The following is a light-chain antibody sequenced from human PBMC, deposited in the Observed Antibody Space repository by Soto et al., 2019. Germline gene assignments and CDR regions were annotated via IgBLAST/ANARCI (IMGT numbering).Light chain of an antibody. CDR3: QQYNDWPGGT. CDR1: QYVSNN. J-gene: IGKJ1*01. CDR2: GAS. Sequence: DIVMTQSPATVSVSPGERATLSCRASQYVSNNLAWYQQRPGQAPRLLIYGASTRATGIPARFSGSGSGRDFKLTISSLQSEDFAVYYCQQYNDWPGGTFGQGTKVDIK. V-gene: IGKV3-15*01.